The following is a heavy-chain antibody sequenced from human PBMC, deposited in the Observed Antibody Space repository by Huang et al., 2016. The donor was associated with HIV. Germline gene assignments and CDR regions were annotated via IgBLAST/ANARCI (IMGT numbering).Heavy chain of an antibody. V-gene: IGHV3-23*01. J-gene: IGHJ4*02. CDR2: IRGSGFST. D-gene: IGHD3-10*01. Sequence: VQLLESGGGLVQPGGSRRLSCAASGFTFSSYAMSWVRQAPGRGLEWVSTIRGSGFSTYHADSGKGRFTTSRDNSENMLYLQMQTLRAEDTAVYYCAKGEFVGESYFDQWGQGTLVTVSS. CDR3: AKGEFVGESYFDQ. CDR1: GFTFSSYA.